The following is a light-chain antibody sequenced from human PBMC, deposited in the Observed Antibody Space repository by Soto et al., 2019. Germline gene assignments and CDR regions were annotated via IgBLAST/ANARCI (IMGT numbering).Light chain of an antibody. V-gene: IGLV6-57*03. CDR1: SGSIASNY. Sequence: NFMLTQPHSVSESPGKTVTISCTRSSGSIASNYVQWYQQRPGSAPTTVIYEDNQRPSGVPDRFSGSIDSSSNSASLTIPGLKTEDEADYYCQSYDSSNRVFGGGTKVTVL. CDR2: EDN. CDR3: QSYDSSNRV. J-gene: IGLJ3*02.